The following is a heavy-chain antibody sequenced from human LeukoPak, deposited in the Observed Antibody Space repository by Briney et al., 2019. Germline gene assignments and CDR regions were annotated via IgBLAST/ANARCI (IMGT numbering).Heavy chain of an antibody. CDR3: AKANSGSYLDYFDS. J-gene: IGHJ4*02. V-gene: IGHV3-23*01. D-gene: IGHD1-26*01. CDR2: ISHTGGST. CDR1: GFTFSSCA. Sequence: GGSLRLSCAASGFTFSSCAMSWVRQAPGRGLEWVSTISHTGGSTHYADSVKGRFTISRDNSKNTVYLQVNTVRADDTPVYYCAKANSGSYLDYFDSWGQGTLVTVSS.